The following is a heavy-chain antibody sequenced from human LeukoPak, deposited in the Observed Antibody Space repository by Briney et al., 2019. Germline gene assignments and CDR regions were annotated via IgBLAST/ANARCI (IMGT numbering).Heavy chain of an antibody. Sequence: PGGSLRLSCAASGLTFDDYAMPWVRHAPGKGLEWVSGISWNSGSIGYADSVKGRFTISRDNAKSSLYLQMNSLRAEDMALYYCAKGTSGSQTEAFDIWGQGTMVTVSS. CDR2: ISWNSGSI. CDR1: GLTFDDYA. J-gene: IGHJ3*02. CDR3: AKGTSGSQTEAFDI. V-gene: IGHV3-9*03. D-gene: IGHD1-26*01.